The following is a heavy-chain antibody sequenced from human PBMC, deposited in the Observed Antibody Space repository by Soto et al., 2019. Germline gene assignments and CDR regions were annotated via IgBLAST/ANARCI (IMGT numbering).Heavy chain of an antibody. Sequence: EIQLVESGGGLVKPGGSLRLSCAASGFTFSDYIMNWVRQAPGKGLEWLSSISSSSSYIFYADSVKGRFTISRDNAKNSLFLHMNSLRADDTAVYYCASPRECCSSTNCYVAFDIWGQGTMVTVSP. V-gene: IGHV3-21*06. D-gene: IGHD2-2*01. CDR3: ASPRECCSSTNCYVAFDI. CDR2: ISSSSSYI. J-gene: IGHJ3*02. CDR1: GFTFSDYI.